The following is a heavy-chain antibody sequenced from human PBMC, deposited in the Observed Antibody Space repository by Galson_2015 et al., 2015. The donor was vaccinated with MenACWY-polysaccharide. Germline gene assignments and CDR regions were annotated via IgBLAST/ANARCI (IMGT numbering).Heavy chain of an antibody. Sequence: SLRLSCAASGFNFDSYAMHWVRQGPGKGLEWVSLIRGDGITTDYADSVKGRFTVSRDNSKNCLYLQMNSLRAEDTAFYYCAKDYGDFGPDFWGQGTLVTVSS. CDR1: GFNFDSYA. V-gene: IGHV3-43*02. CDR3: AKDYGDFGPDF. J-gene: IGHJ4*02. CDR2: IRGDGITT. D-gene: IGHD4-17*01.